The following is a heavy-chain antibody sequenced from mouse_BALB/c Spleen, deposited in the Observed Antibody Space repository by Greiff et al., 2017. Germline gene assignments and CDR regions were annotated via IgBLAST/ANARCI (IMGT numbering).Heavy chain of an antibody. Sequence: EVQLQQSGAELVRPGALVKLSCKASGFNIKDYYMHWVKQRPEQGLEWIGWIDPENGNTIYDPKFQGKASITADTSSNTAYLQLRSLTSEDTAVYYCARMDYYVYWGQGTTLTVSS. CDR1: GFNIKDYY. V-gene: IGHV14-1*02. CDR3: ARMDYYVY. J-gene: IGHJ2*01. CDR2: IDPENGNT. D-gene: IGHD1-1*01.